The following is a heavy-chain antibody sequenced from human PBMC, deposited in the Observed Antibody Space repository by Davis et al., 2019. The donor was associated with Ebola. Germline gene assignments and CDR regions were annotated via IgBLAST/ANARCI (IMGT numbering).Heavy chain of an antibody. CDR1: GFTFSNYS. D-gene: IGHD1-14*01. CDR3: ASGISQGY. CDR2: ISSSSHTI. J-gene: IGHJ4*02. V-gene: IGHV3-48*02. Sequence: PGGSLRLSCAASGFTFSNYSMNWVRQAPGKGLEWVSYISSSSHTIFYADSVKGRFTISRDNAKKSLFLQMNSLRDEDTAVYYCASGISQGYWGQGTLVTVSS.